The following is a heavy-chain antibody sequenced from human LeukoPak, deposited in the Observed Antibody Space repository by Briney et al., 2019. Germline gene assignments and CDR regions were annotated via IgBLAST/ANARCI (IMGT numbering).Heavy chain of an antibody. V-gene: IGHV4-4*07. Sequence: SETLSLTCAVSGGSFSGYYWSWIRQPAGKGLEWIGRIYTSGSTNYNPSLKSRVTMSVDTSKNQFSLKLSSVTAADTAVYYCARVAYSYGYSYYFDYWGQGTLVTVSS. CDR1: GGSFSGYY. CDR3: ARVAYSYGYSYYFDY. D-gene: IGHD5-18*01. CDR2: IYTSGST. J-gene: IGHJ4*02.